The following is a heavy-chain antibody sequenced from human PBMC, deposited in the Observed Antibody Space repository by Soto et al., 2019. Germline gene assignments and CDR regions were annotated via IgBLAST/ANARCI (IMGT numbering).Heavy chain of an antibody. J-gene: IGHJ6*03. CDR2: MNPNSGNT. V-gene: IGHV1-8*01. D-gene: IGHD3-9*01. Sequence: ASVKVSCKASGYTFTSYVINWVRQATGQGLEWMGWMNPNSGNTGYAQKFQGRVTMTRNTAISTAYMELSSLRSEDTAVYYCARWGSPPSELRYFDWTNPYYMDAWGKGTTVTVSS. CDR1: GYTFTSYV. CDR3: ARWGSPPSELRYFDWTNPYYMDA.